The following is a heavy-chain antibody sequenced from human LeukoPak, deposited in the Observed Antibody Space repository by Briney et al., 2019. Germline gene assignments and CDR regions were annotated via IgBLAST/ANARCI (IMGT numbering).Heavy chain of an antibody. D-gene: IGHD3-3*01. CDR3: ANQRFLEWLFPQPEYKVRRGYGMDV. CDR2: TSYDGSNK. CDR1: GFTFSSYG. V-gene: IGHV3-30*18. Sequence: PGRSLRLSCAASGFTFSSYGMHWVRQAPGKGLEWVAVTSYDGSNKYYADSVKGRFTISRDNSKNTLYLQMNSLRAEDTAVYYCANQRFLEWLFPQPEYKVRRGYGMDVWGQGTTVTVSS. J-gene: IGHJ6*02.